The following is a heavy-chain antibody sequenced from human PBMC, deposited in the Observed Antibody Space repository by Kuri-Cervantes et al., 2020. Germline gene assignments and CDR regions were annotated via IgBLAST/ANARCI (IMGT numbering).Heavy chain of an antibody. CDR2: IYYSGST. D-gene: IGHD2-2*01. CDR1: GGSISSGDYY. V-gene: IGHV4-30-4*02. Sequence: SETLSLTCTVSGGSISSGDYYWSWIRQPPGKGLEWIGYIYYSGSTYYNPSLKSRVTISVDTSKNQFSLKLSSVTAADTAVYYCARVGSSYAHSGDAFDIWGQGTMVTVSS. CDR3: ARVGSSYAHSGDAFDI. J-gene: IGHJ3*02.